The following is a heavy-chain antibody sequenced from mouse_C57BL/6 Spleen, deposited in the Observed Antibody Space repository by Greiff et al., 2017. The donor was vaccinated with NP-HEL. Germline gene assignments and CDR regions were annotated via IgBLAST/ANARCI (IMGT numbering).Heavy chain of an antibody. CDR2: IYPGDGDT. CDR3: ARGTSGAMDY. Sequence: QVQLQQSGPELVKPGASVKISCKASGYAFSSSWMNWVKQRPGKGLEWIGRIYPGDGDTKYNGKFKGKATLTADKSSSTAYMQLSSLTSEDSAVYFCARGTSGAMDYWGQGTSVTVSS. CDR1: GYAFSSSW. D-gene: IGHD3-1*01. V-gene: IGHV1-82*01. J-gene: IGHJ4*01.